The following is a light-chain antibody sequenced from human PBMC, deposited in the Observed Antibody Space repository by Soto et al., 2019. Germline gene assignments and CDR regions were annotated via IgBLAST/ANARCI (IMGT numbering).Light chain of an antibody. J-gene: IGKJ3*01. CDR2: WAS. Sequence: DIVMTQSPDSLAVSLGERATVNCKSSQNILYIPNNKSSVAWYQQKPGQPPKLLIYWASTRESGVPGRFSGSGSETDFTLTISRLQAEDVAVYSCQQYYASPFTFGPGTKVDIK. CDR1: QNILYIPNNKSS. CDR3: QQYYASPFT. V-gene: IGKV4-1*01.